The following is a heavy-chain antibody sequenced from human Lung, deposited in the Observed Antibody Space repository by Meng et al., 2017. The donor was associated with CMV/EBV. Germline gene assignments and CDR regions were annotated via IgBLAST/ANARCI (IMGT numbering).Heavy chain of an antibody. V-gene: IGHV3-7*01. CDR2: IKEDGSEK. CDR3: ARARGYGPRYYGMDF. Sequence: GGSXRLXCAASTFTFNDYWMSCVRQAPGKGLEWVANIKEDGSEKYYVDSVKGRFTISRDNAKNSLYLQMYSLRAEDTAVYYCARARGYGPRYYGMDFGGQGTXVTVSS. J-gene: IGHJ6*02. CDR1: TFTFNDYW. D-gene: IGHD5-18*01.